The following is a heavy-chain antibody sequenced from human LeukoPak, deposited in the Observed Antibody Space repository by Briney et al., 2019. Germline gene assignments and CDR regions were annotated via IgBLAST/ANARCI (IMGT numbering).Heavy chain of an antibody. V-gene: IGHV3-48*03. CDR2: ISSTGSPR. Sequence: PGGSLRLSCAASGFIFSSYEMNWVRQAPGKGLEWVSYISSTGSPRHYADSVKGRFTISRDNAKNSLYLQMNSLRAEDTAVYYCARVGQQPADYWGQGTLVTVSS. J-gene: IGHJ4*02. D-gene: IGHD6-13*01. CDR1: GFIFSSYE. CDR3: ARVGQQPADY.